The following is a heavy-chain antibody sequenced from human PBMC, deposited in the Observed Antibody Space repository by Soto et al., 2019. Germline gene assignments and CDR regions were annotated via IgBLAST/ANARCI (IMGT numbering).Heavy chain of an antibody. CDR3: ARLAGFYSNYYMDV. V-gene: IGHV4-39*01. CDR2: IYYSGST. D-gene: IGHD4-4*01. Sequence: PSETLSLTCTVSGGSISSSSYYWGWIRQPPGKGLEWIGSIYYSGSTYYNPSLKSRVTISVDTSKNQFSLKLSSVTAADTAVYYCARLAGFYSNYYMDVWGKGTTVTVSS. CDR1: GGSISSSSYY. J-gene: IGHJ6*03.